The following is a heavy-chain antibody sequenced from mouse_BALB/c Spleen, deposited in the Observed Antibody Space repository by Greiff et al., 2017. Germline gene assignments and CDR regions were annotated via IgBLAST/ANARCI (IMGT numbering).Heavy chain of an antibody. Sequence: VKLVESGPGLVQPSQSLSITCTVSGFSLTSYGVHWVRQSPGKGLEWLGVIWSGGSTDYNAAFISRLSISKDNSKSQVFFKMNSLQANDTAIYYCARLGRRGYYFDYWGQGTTLTVSS. J-gene: IGHJ2*01. CDR2: IWSGGST. CDR1: GFSLTSYG. CDR3: ARLGRRGYYFDY. D-gene: IGHD4-1*01. V-gene: IGHV2-2*02.